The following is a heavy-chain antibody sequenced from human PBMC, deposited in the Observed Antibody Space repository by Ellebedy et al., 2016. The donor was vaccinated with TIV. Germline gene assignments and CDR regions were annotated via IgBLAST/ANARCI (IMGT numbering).Heavy chain of an antibody. Sequence: MPSETLSLTCAVLRGSFSDYSWSRIRQPPGKGLEWIGDVNHRGSTTYNPSLKSRVAISVDTSKNHFSLSLTSVTAADTAVYYCAPLFRGFFDYWGQGTLVTVSP. CDR2: VNHRGST. CDR3: APLFRGFFDY. V-gene: IGHV4-34*01. CDR1: RGSFSDYS. D-gene: IGHD3-10*01. J-gene: IGHJ4*02.